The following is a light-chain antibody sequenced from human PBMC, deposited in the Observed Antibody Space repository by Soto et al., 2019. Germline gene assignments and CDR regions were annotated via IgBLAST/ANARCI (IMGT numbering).Light chain of an antibody. Sequence: QSVLTQPPCASGSPGQSITISRPGTSIDVGCYNYVSWYQQHPGKAPKLMIYDVSNRPSGVSNRFSGSKSGNTASLTISGLQAEDEADYYCSSYTSSSLYVFGTGTKVTVL. V-gene: IGLV2-14*01. J-gene: IGLJ1*01. CDR2: DVS. CDR1: SIDVGCYNY. CDR3: SSYTSSSLYV.